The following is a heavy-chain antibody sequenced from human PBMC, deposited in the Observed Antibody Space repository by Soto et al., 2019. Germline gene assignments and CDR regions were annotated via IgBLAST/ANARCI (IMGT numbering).Heavy chain of an antibody. J-gene: IGHJ4*02. CDR2: IYTGGTT. Sequence: EVQLVESGGGLIQPGGSLRLSCVVSGFTVSSSNYMSWVRQALGKGLEWVSVIYTGGTTYYADSVKGRFTISRDNSKNTLYLQMNSLRAEDTAVYYCHGYGYWGQGTLVTVSS. CDR1: GFTVSSSNY. V-gene: IGHV3-53*01. CDR3: HGYGY. D-gene: IGHD5-12*01.